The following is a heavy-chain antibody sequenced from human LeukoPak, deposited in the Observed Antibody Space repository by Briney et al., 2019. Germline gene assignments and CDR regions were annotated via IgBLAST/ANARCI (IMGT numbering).Heavy chain of an antibody. D-gene: IGHD3-22*01. CDR1: GYTFTGYY. Sequence: ASVKVSCKASGYTFTGYYMHWVRQAPGKGLEWMGGFDPEDGETIYAQKFQGRVTMTEDTSTDTAYMELSSLRSEDTAVYYCATDSTGSYYDSSGSLPFSDAFDIWGQGTMVTVSS. CDR3: ATDSTGSYYDSSGSLPFSDAFDI. CDR2: FDPEDGET. V-gene: IGHV1-24*01. J-gene: IGHJ3*02.